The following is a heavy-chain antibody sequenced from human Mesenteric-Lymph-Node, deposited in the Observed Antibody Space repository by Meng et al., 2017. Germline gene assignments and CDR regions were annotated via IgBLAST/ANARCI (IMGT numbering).Heavy chain of an antibody. Sequence: SVKVSCKASGGTFSSYTISWVRQAPGQGLEWMGRIIPILGTANYAQKFQGRVTITADKSTSTAYMELSSLRSEDTAVYYCARDYGDWSNWFDPWGQGTLVTVSS. J-gene: IGHJ5*02. CDR1: GGTFSSYT. D-gene: IGHD4-17*01. V-gene: IGHV1-69*08. CDR2: IIPILGTA. CDR3: ARDYGDWSNWFDP.